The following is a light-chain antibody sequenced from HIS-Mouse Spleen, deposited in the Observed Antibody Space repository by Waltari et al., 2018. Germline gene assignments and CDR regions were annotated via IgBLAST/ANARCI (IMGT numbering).Light chain of an antibody. V-gene: IGLV2-14*03. CDR3: SSYTSSSFNVV. J-gene: IGLJ2*01. Sequence: QSALTQPASVSGSPGQSITISCTGTSSDVGGYNYVSWYQQHPGKAPKLMIYDVSNRPSVVSNRLSCSTSGNTASLTISGLQAEDEADYYCSSYTSSSFNVVFGGGTKLTVL. CDR1: SSDVGGYNY. CDR2: DVS.